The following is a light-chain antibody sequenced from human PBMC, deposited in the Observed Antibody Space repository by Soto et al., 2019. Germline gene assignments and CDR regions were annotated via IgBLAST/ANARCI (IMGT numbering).Light chain of an antibody. Sequence: QSVLTQSPSASASLVASVKLTCTLSSGHSSYAIALHQQQPEKGPRYLMKLNSDGSHSKGDGIPDRFSGSSSGAERYLTISSLQSEDEADYYCQTWGTGIQVFGGGTKVTVL. J-gene: IGLJ2*01. CDR2: LNSDGSH. CDR1: SGHSSYA. CDR3: QTWGTGIQV. V-gene: IGLV4-69*01.